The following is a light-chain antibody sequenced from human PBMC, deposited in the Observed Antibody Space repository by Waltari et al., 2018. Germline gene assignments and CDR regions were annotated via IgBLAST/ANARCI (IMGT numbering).Light chain of an antibody. CDR2: AAS. V-gene: IGKV3-20*01. Sequence: EIVLTQSPGSLSSSPGERVTLSCRASQSVSRALAWYQQKPGQAPRLLIFAASNRATGIPERFSGSGSETDFSLTISRLEPEDFAVYYCQHYVRLPATFGRGTKVEIK. CDR3: QHYVRLPAT. J-gene: IGKJ1*01. CDR1: QSVSRA.